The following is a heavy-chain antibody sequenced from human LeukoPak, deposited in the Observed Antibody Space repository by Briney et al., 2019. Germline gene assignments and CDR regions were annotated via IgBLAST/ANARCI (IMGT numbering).Heavy chain of an antibody. D-gene: IGHD6-6*01. V-gene: IGHV4-34*01. CDR3: ARAYSSSSVLYYYYYYGMDV. CDR1: GGSFSGYY. J-gene: IGHJ6*02. CDR2: INHSGST. Sequence: PSETLSLTCAVHGGSFSGYYWSWIRQPPGKGLEWIGEINHSGSTNYNPSLKSRVTISVDTSKNQFSLKLSSVTAADTAVYYCARAYSSSSVLYYYYYYGMDVWGQGTTVTVSS.